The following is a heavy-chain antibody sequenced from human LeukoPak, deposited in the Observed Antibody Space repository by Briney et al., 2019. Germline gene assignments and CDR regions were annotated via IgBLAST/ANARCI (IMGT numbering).Heavy chain of an antibody. J-gene: IGHJ4*02. CDR2: ISGSGGST. Sequence: PSGGSLRLSCTASGFTFSSYAMSWVRQAPGKGLEWVSAISGSGGSTYYADSVKGRFTISRDNSKNTLYLQMNSLRAEDTAVYYCARDSSSSGWYHNPFGYWGQGTLVTVSS. CDR1: GFTFSSYA. V-gene: IGHV3-23*01. D-gene: IGHD6-19*01. CDR3: ARDSSSSGWYHNPFGY.